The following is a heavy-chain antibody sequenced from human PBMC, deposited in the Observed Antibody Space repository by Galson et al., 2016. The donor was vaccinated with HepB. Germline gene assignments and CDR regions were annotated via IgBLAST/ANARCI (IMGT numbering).Heavy chain of an antibody. Sequence: SETLSLTCEVSGGSISSSSFYWGWIRQPPGKGLEWIGTVYFSGSTYSRPPFESRVTLSVDTSKKQFSLKLYSVTAADTAVYYCGRYAAGPFYDDTFDVWGQGTMVTVSS. V-gene: IGHV4-39*01. J-gene: IGHJ3*01. D-gene: IGHD2-2*01. CDR3: GRYAAGPFYDDTFDV. CDR2: VYFSGST. CDR1: GGSISSSSFY.